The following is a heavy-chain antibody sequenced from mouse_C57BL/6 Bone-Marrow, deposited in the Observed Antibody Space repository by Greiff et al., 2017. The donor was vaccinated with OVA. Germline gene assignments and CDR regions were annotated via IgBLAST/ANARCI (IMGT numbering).Heavy chain of an antibody. CDR1: GYSITSGYY. Sequence: DVKLQESGPGLVKPSQSLSLTCSVTGYSITSGYYWNWIRQFPGNKLEWMGYISYDGSNNYNPSLKNRISITRDTSKNQFFLKLNSVTTEDTATYYCARGAQALDYWGQGTTLTVSS. V-gene: IGHV3-6*01. CDR3: ARGAQALDY. CDR2: ISYDGSN. J-gene: IGHJ2*01. D-gene: IGHD3-2*02.